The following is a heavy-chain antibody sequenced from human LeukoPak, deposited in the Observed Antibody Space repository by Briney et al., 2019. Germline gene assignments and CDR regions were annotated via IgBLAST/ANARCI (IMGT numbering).Heavy chain of an antibody. V-gene: IGHV3-21*01. Sequence: GGSLRLSCAASGFTFSRYSVNWVRQAPGKGLEWVSCITGSSDYIFYADSVRGRFTISRDNARNSLFLQMNSLRAEDTAVYYCAKFKGHYGDSEYYFDSWGQGTLVTVSS. CDR3: AKFKGHYGDSEYYFDS. CDR1: GFTFSRYS. J-gene: IGHJ4*02. D-gene: IGHD3-10*01. CDR2: ITGSSDYI.